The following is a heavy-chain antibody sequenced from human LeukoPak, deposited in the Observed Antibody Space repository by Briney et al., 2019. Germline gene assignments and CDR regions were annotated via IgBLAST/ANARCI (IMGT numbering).Heavy chain of an antibody. V-gene: IGHV3-13*01. CDR3: ARGGNWYFDL. CDR2: IGSAGDT. CDR1: GFTFSNYD. D-gene: IGHD3-16*01. J-gene: IGHJ2*01. Sequence: PGRSLRLSCAASGFTFSNYDMHWVRQVTGKGLEWVSAIGSAGDTYYADSVKGRFTVSREDAKNSLYLQMNSLRVGDTAVYYCARGGNWYFDLWGRGTLVTVSS.